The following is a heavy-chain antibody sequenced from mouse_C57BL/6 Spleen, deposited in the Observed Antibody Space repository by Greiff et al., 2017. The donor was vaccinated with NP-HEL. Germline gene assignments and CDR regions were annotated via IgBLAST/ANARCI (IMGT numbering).Heavy chain of an antibody. CDR3: ARRGITPWYFDV. J-gene: IGHJ1*03. V-gene: IGHV1-69*01. Sequence: VQLQQPGAELVMPGASVKLSCKASGYTFTSYWMHWVKQRPGQGLEWIGEIDPSDSYTNYNQKFKGKSTLTVDKSSSTAYMQLSSLTSEDSAVYYCARRGITPWYFDVWGTGTTVTVSS. CDR2: IDPSDSYT. D-gene: IGHD1-1*01. CDR1: GYTFTSYW.